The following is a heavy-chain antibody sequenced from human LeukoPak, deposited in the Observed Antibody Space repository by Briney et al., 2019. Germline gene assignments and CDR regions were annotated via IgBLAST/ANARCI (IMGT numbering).Heavy chain of an antibody. Sequence: GGSLRLSCAASGFTFSSYAMHCVRQAPGKGLEWVAVISYDGSNKYYADSVKGRFTISRDNSKNTLYLQMNSLRAEDTAVYYCAREGTQSFAFDYWGQGTLVTVSS. D-gene: IGHD3-10*01. CDR1: GFTFSSYA. CDR2: ISYDGSNK. J-gene: IGHJ4*02. V-gene: IGHV3-30-3*01. CDR3: AREGTQSFAFDY.